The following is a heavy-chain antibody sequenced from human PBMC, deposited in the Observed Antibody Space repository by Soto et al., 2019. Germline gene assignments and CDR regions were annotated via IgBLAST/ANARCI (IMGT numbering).Heavy chain of an antibody. CDR1: GFTFSSYA. D-gene: IGHD2-2*01. V-gene: IGHV3-23*01. J-gene: IGHJ4*02. CDR2: ISGSGGST. CDR3: AKALRSSTYYFDY. Sequence: GGSLRLSCAAPGFTFSSYAMSWVRQAPGKGLEWVSAISGSGGSTYYADSVKGRFTISRDNSKNTLYLQMNSLRAEDTAVYYCAKALRSSTYYFDYWGQGTLVTVSS.